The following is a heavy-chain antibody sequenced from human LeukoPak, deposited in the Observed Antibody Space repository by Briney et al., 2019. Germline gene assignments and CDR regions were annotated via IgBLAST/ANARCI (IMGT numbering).Heavy chain of an antibody. CDR2: ISYDGSNK. J-gene: IGHJ4*02. CDR1: GFTFSGYA. D-gene: IGHD4-17*01. V-gene: IGHV3-30*04. CDR3: ARESLQSNDYGDYYDY. Sequence: GRSLRLSCAASGFTFSGYAMHWVRQAPGKGLEWVAVISYDGSNKYYADSVKGRFTISRDNSKNTLYLQMNSLRAEDTAVYYCARESLQSNDYGDYYDYWGQGTLVTVSS.